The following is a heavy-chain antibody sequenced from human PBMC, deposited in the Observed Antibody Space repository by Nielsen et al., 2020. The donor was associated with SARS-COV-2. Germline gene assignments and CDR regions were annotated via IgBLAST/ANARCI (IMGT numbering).Heavy chain of an antibody. CDR3: ARDGWGYSGYDFYYYGMDV. Sequence: GGSLRLSCAASGFTFSSYDMHWVRQATGKGLEWVSAIGTAGDTYYPGSVKGRFTISRENAKNSLYLQMNSLRAEDTAVYYCARDGWGYSGYDFYYYGMDVWGQGTTVTVSS. CDR1: GFTFSSYD. J-gene: IGHJ6*02. D-gene: IGHD5-12*01. V-gene: IGHV3-13*01. CDR2: IGTAGDT.